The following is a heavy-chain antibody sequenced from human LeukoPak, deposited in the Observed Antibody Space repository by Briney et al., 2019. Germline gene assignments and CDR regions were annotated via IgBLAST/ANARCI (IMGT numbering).Heavy chain of an antibody. D-gene: IGHD2-2*01. Sequence: SETLSLTCTVSGGSISSYCWSWIRQPAGKGLEWIGRIYTSGSTNYNPSLKSRVTISVDTSKNQFSLKLSSVTAADTAVYYCARGSNTEDFDYWGQGTLVTVSS. CDR1: GGSISSYC. V-gene: IGHV4-4*07. CDR2: IYTSGST. J-gene: IGHJ4*02. CDR3: ARGSNTEDFDY.